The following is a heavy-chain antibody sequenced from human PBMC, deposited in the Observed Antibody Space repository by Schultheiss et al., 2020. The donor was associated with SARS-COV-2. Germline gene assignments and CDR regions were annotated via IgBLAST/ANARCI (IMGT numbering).Heavy chain of an antibody. J-gene: IGHJ6*02. CDR3: ASVLRFLEWPNGLEEYGMDV. D-gene: IGHD3-3*01. Sequence: GGSLRLSCAASGFTFSSYAMHWVRQAPGKGLQWVSYISSSSSTIYYADSVKGRFTISRDNSKNTLYLQMNSLRAEDTAVYYCASVLRFLEWPNGLEEYGMDVWGQGTTVTVSS. CDR2: ISSSSSTI. V-gene: IGHV3-48*01. CDR1: GFTFSSYA.